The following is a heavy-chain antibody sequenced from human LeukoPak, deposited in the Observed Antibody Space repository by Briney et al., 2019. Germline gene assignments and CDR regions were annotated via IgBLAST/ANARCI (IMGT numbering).Heavy chain of an antibody. CDR3: ARHKSSGWYIDY. Sequence: SETLSLTCTVSGGSIGRGDYYWIWIRQPPGKGLEWIGYIYYSGSTNYNPSLKSRVTISVDTSKNQFSLKLSSVTAADTAVYYCARHKSSGWYIDYWGQGTLATVSS. D-gene: IGHD6-19*01. J-gene: IGHJ4*02. CDR2: IYYSGST. CDR1: GGSIGRGDYY. V-gene: IGHV4-61*08.